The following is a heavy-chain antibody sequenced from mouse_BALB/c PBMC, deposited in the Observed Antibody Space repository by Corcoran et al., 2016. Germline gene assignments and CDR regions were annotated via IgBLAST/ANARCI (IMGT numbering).Heavy chain of an antibody. CDR3: ARGYDGYDYAMDY. Sequence: EVQLQQSGPELVKPGASVKMSCKASGYTFTSYVMHWVKQKPGQGLEWIGYINPYNDGTKYNEKFKGKATLTSDKSSSTAYMELSRLTSEDSAVYYCARGYDGYDYAMDYWGQGTSVTVSS. J-gene: IGHJ4*01. V-gene: IGHV1S136*01. CDR2: INPYNDGT. CDR1: GYTFTSYV. D-gene: IGHD2-3*01.